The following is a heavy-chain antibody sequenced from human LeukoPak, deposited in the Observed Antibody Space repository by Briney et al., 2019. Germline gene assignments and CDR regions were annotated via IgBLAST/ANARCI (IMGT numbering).Heavy chain of an antibody. CDR3: ARESKDYDFWSGYLNWFDP. CDR2: INPNSGGT. V-gene: IGHV1-2*02. D-gene: IGHD3-3*01. J-gene: IGHJ5*02. CDR1: GYTFTGYY. Sequence: GASVKVSCKASGYTFTGYYMHWVRQAPGQGLEWMGWINPNSGGTNYAQKFQGRVTMTRDTSISTAYMELSRLRSDDTAAYYCARESKDYDFWSGYLNWFDPWGQGTLVTVSS.